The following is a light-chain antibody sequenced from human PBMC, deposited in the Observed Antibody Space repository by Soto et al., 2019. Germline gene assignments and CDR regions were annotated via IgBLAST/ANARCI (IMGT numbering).Light chain of an antibody. V-gene: IGLV1-44*01. J-gene: IGLJ1*01. CDR1: SSNIGTSS. CDR2: TTN. CDR3: AAWDDSLNVHV. Sequence: QSVLTQPHSASGTPGQRVTISCSGSSSNIGTSSVHWFQQLPGTAPKLLISTTNQRPSGVPERFSGSKSGTSASLAISWLQSEDGADYYCAAWDDSLNVHVFGTGTKVTVL.